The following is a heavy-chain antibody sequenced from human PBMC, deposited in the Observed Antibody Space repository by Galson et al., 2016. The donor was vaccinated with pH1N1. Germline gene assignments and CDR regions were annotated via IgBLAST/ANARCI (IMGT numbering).Heavy chain of an antibody. CDR1: GCTFSDYY. Sequence: FTCAGSGCTFSDYYMSWIRQAPGKGLEWVSYISPSGSTIYYADSVKGRFTISRDNAKNSLYLQMNSLRSDDTAVYYCARELSCYPSYFYYYGMDVWGQGTTVTVSS. V-gene: IGHV3-11*04. CDR2: ISPSGSTI. J-gene: IGHJ6*02. CDR3: ARELSCYPSYFYYYGMDV. D-gene: IGHD5-12*01.